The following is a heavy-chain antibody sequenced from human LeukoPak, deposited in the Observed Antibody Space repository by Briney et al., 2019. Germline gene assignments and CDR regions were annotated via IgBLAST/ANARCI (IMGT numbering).Heavy chain of an antibody. Sequence: SETLSLTCIVSGDSISSYFWSWIRQPAGKGLEWIGRISTSGTTNYNASLKSRLTMSLDTSKHQFSLNLTSVTAADTAVYYCAREVGSTGRALDIWGQGTMVTVSS. J-gene: IGHJ3*02. D-gene: IGHD1-26*01. CDR2: ISTSGTT. CDR1: GDSISSYF. CDR3: AREVGSTGRALDI. V-gene: IGHV4-4*07.